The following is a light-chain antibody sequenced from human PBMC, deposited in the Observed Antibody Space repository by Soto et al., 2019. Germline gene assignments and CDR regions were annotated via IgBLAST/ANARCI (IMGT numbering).Light chain of an antibody. J-gene: IGKJ5*01. CDR1: QSVSRY. CDR3: QQRSNWPSIT. Sequence: EVVLTQSPATLSLSPGERATLSCTASQSVSRYLAWYQQKPGQAPRLLIYDASNRATGIPARFSGSGSGTDFTLTISSLEPEDFAVYYCQQRSNWPSITFGQGTRLEIK. V-gene: IGKV3-11*01. CDR2: DAS.